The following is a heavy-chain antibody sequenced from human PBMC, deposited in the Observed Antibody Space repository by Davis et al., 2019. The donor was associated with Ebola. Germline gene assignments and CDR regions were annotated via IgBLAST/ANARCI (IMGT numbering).Heavy chain of an antibody. Sequence: SETLSLTCAVYGGSFSGYYWTWIRQPPGKGLEWIGEINHSGSTNYNPSLKSRLIISVDTSKNQFSLQLNSVTAADTAVYYCARARPWAGYGMDVWGQGTTVTVSS. CDR2: INHSGST. D-gene: IGHD3/OR15-3a*01. V-gene: IGHV4-34*01. CDR3: ARARPWAGYGMDV. J-gene: IGHJ6*02. CDR1: GGSFSGYY.